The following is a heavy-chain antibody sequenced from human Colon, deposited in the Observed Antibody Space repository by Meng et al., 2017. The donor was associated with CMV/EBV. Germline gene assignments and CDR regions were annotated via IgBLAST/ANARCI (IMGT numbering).Heavy chain of an antibody. CDR3: AQPGGYGDYGMDV. CDR2: ISSSSSYI. D-gene: IGHD4-17*01. Sequence: GESLKISCAASGFTFSSYSMNWVRQAPGKGLEWVSSISSSSSYIYYADSVKGRFTISRDNAKNSLYLQMNNLRAEDTAVYYCAQPGGYGDYGMDVWGQGTTVTVSS. CDR1: GFTFSSYS. J-gene: IGHJ6*02. V-gene: IGHV3-21*01.